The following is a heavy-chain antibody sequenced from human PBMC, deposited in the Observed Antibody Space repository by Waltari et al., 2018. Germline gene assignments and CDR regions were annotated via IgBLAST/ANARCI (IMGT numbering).Heavy chain of an antibody. J-gene: IGHJ3*02. CDR2: IDWDDDK. D-gene: IGHD6-6*01. V-gene: IGHV2-70*04. CDR3: ARGTEYSSSENAFDI. Sequence: QVTLKESGPALVKPTQTLTLTCTFSGFSLSTSGMRVSWIRQPPGKALEWLARIDWDDDKFYSTSLKTRLTISKDTSKNQVVLTMTNMDPVDTATYYCARGTEYSSSENAFDIWGQGTMVTVSS. CDR1: GFSLSTSGMR.